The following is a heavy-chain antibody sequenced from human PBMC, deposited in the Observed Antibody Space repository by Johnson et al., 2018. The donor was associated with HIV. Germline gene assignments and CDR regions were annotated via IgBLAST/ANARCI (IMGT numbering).Heavy chain of an antibody. CDR3: ASRTGWDAFDI. CDR1: AFTFSNYA. CDR2: ISYDGSNK. Sequence: QVQLVESGGGVVQPGRSLRLACAACAFTFSNYAMHWVRQAPGKGLEWVAVISYDGSNKYYADSVKGRFTISRDNSKNTLYLQMNSLRAEDTAVYYCASRTGWDAFDIWGQGTMVTVSS. D-gene: IGHD7-27*01. J-gene: IGHJ3*02. V-gene: IGHV3-30*14.